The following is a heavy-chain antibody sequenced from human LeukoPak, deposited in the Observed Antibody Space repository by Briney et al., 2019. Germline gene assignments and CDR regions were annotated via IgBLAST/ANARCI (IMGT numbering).Heavy chain of an antibody. V-gene: IGHV3-48*01. J-gene: IGHJ4*02. CDR2: IDTGSTTI. CDR3: ARAVWYYDSSGYAIGVYFDS. D-gene: IGHD3-22*01. Sequence: GGSLRLSCAASGFTFSSYSMNWVRQAPGKGLEWVSYIDTGSTTINYADSRKGQLTISRDNAKNSRFLQMNSLRAEDTAVYYCARAVWYYDSSGYAIGVYFDSWGQGTLVTVSS. CDR1: GFTFSSYS.